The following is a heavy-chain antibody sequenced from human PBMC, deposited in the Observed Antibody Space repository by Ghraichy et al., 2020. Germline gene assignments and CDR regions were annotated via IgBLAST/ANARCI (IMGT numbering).Heavy chain of an antibody. CDR3: ARALWYYYDSSGYYYDYYYGMDV. Sequence: TLSLTCAVYGGSFSGYYWSWIRQPPGKGLEWIGEINHSGSTNYNPSLKSRVTISVDTSKNQFSLKLSSVTAADTAVYYCARALWYYYDSSGYYYDYYYGMDVWGQGTTVTVSS. J-gene: IGHJ6*02. D-gene: IGHD3-22*01. CDR2: INHSGST. V-gene: IGHV4-34*01. CDR1: GGSFSGYY.